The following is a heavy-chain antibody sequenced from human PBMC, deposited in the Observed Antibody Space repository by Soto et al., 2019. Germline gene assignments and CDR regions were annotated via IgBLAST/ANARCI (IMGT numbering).Heavy chain of an antibody. D-gene: IGHD3-3*01. CDR2: IYYSGST. V-gene: IGHV4-59*01. CDR1: GGSISSYY. J-gene: IGHJ6*03. CDR3: ARVDPTYYDFWSGPPYYYYYMDV. Sequence: SETLCLTCTVSGGSISSYYWSWIRQPPGKGLEWIGYIYYSGSTNYNPSLKSRVTISVDTSKNQFSLKLSSVTAADTAVYYCARVDPTYYDFWSGPPYYYYYMDVWGKGTTVTVSS.